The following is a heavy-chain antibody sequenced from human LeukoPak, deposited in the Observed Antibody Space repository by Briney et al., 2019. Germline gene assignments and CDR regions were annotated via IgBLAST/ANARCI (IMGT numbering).Heavy chain of an antibody. D-gene: IGHD2-2*01. V-gene: IGHV4-34*01. CDR2: INHRGTT. CDR1: GYSISSGYY. CDR3: ARGDDDCSRTSCRNWFDP. Sequence: SETLSLTCAVSGYSISSGYYWNWIRQPPGKGLEWIGEINHRGTTNYNSSFRSRVTISVGTSRNQFSLKLTSVTAADTAVYYCARGDDDCSRTSCRNWFDPWGQGTLVTVSS. J-gene: IGHJ5*02.